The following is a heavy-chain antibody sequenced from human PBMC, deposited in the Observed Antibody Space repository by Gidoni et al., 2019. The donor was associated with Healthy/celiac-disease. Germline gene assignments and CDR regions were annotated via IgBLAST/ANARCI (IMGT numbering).Heavy chain of an antibody. CDR1: RDSVSRNTAA. CDR2: TYYRSKGYN. CDR3: ATSYTTIAAADAFDI. J-gene: IGHJ3*02. V-gene: IGHV6-1*01. D-gene: IGHD6-13*01. Sequence: QVQLQQSGPGLVKPSQPLSLPCSISRDSVSRNTAAWNWIRQSPSRGLEWLGRTYYRSKGYNDYAVSVKSRITINPDTSKNQFSLQLNSVTPEDTAVYYCATSYTTIAAADAFDIWGQGTMVTVSS.